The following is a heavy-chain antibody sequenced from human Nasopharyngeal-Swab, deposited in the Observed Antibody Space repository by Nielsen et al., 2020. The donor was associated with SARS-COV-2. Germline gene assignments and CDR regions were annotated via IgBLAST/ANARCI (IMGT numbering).Heavy chain of an antibody. CDR3: ARDIVVVPVTFDY. V-gene: IGHV3-48*01. J-gene: IGHJ4*02. CDR1: GFTLSSYS. Sequence: GESLKISCAASGFTLSSYSMNWVRQAPGKGLEWVSYISSSSSTIYYADSVKGRFTISRDNAKNSLYLQMNSLRAEDTAVYYCARDIVVVPVTFDYWGQGTLVTVSS. D-gene: IGHD2-2*01. CDR2: ISSSSSTI.